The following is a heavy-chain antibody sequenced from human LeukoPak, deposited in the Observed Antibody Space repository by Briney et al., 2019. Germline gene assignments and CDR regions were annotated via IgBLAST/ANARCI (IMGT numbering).Heavy chain of an antibody. CDR1: GFTFSSYS. Sequence: GGSLRLSCAASGFTFSSYSMNWVRQAPGKGLEWVSVIYSGGSTYYADSVKGRFTISRDNSKNTLYLQMNSLRAEDTAVYYCARDGSGSYEDYWGQGTLVTVSS. V-gene: IGHV3-66*01. CDR3: ARDGSGSYEDY. J-gene: IGHJ4*02. CDR2: IYSGGST. D-gene: IGHD3-10*01.